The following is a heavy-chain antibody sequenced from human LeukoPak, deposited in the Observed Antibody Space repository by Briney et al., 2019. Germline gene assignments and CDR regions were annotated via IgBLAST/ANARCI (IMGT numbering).Heavy chain of an antibody. D-gene: IGHD3-22*01. V-gene: IGHV1-69*13. CDR3: ARGRDDSSGSDAFDI. CDR2: IIPIFGTA. J-gene: IGHJ3*02. Sequence: SVKVSCKASGFTFTSSTMQWVRQAPGQGLEWMGGIIPIFGTANYAQKFQGRVTITADESTSTAYMELSSLRSEDTAVYYCARGRDDSSGSDAFDIWGQGTMVTVSS. CDR1: GFTFTSST.